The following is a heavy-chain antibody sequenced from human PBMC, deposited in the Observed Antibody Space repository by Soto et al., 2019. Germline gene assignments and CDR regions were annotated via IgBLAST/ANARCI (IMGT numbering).Heavy chain of an antibody. CDR2: INVGNGNT. V-gene: IGHV1-3*01. Sequence: QVQLVQSGAEVKKPGASVKVSCKASGYTFISYAMHWVRQAPGQRLEWMGWINVGNGNTKYSQKFQGRVTITRDTSASTAYMERSSLRYEDTAVYYCARDLNDSDYDYVWGIYRPDTFDIWGQGTMVTVSS. CDR3: ARDLNDSDYDYVWGIYRPDTFDI. CDR1: GYTFISYA. J-gene: IGHJ3*02. D-gene: IGHD3-16*02.